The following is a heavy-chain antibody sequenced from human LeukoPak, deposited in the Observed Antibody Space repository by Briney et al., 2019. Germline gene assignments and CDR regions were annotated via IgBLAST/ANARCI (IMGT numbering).Heavy chain of an antibody. D-gene: IGHD6-19*01. CDR1: GFTFSRAW. J-gene: IGHJ4*02. CDR3: ARDGGYSSGWYDY. V-gene: IGHV3-74*01. Sequence: GGFLRLSCAASGFTFSRAWMSWVRQSPGKGLEWVSRINSDGSSTRYADSVKGRFTISRDNAKNTMYLQMNSLRAEDTAVYHCARDGGYSSGWYDYWGQGTLVTVSS. CDR2: INSDGSST.